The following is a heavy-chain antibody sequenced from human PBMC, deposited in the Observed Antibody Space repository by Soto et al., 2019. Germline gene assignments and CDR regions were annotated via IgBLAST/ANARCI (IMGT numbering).Heavy chain of an antibody. CDR2: IYHSVST. D-gene: IGHD6-13*01. Sequence: KPSETLSLTCAVSGGSISSSNWWSWVRQPPGKGLEWIGEIYHSVSTNYNPSLKSRVTISVDKSKNQFSLKLSSVTAADTAVYYCATGGSSWYEVLDYWGQGTLVTVCS. J-gene: IGHJ4*02. V-gene: IGHV4-4*02. CDR1: GGSISSSNW. CDR3: ATGGSSWYEVLDY.